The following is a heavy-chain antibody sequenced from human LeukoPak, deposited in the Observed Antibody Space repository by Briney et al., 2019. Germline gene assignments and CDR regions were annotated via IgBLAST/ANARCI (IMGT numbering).Heavy chain of an antibody. CDR3: ANSRPGKGYYYYYGMDV. V-gene: IGHV3-30*18. Sequence: PGGSLRLSCAASGFTFSSYGMHWVRQAPGKGLEWVAVISYDGSNKYYADSVKGRFTISRDNSKNTLYLQTNSLRAEDTAVYYCANSRPGKGYYYYYGMDVWGQGTTVTVSS. CDR1: GFTFSSYG. D-gene: IGHD4-23*01. CDR2: ISYDGSNK. J-gene: IGHJ6*02.